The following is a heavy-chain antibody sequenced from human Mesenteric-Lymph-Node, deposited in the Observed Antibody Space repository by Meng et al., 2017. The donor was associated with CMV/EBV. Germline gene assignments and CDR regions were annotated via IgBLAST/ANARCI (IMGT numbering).Heavy chain of an antibody. CDR1: GGTFSNYA. Sequence: KPSGGTFSNYAITWVRQAPGQGLEWVGGIIPIFATKNYAQKFQGRVTITADESTNTVYMELRRLTSEDTAVYYCARGNNGGNNRFDPWGQGTLVTVSS. V-gene: IGHV1-69*01. J-gene: IGHJ5*02. D-gene: IGHD1/OR15-1a*01. CDR3: ARGNNGGNNRFDP. CDR2: IIPIFATK.